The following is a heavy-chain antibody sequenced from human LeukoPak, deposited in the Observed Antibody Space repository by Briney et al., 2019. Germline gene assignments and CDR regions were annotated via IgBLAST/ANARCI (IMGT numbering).Heavy chain of an antibody. Sequence: ASVKVSCKASGYTFTGYYMHWVRQAPGQGLEWMGWINPNSGGTKYAQKFQGRVTMTRDTSISTAYMELSRLRSDDTAVYYCARDVEEYCSSTSCYIVDYWGQGTLVTVSS. CDR3: ARDVEEYCSSTSCYIVDY. V-gene: IGHV1-2*02. J-gene: IGHJ4*02. CDR2: INPNSGGT. CDR1: GYTFTGYY. D-gene: IGHD2-2*01.